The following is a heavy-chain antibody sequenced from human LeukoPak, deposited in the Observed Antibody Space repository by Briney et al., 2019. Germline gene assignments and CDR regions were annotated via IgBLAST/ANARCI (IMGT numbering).Heavy chain of an antibody. D-gene: IGHD7-27*01. J-gene: IGHJ4*02. CDR3: ARDGQAFNSNWDYFEY. CDR2: IGNTET. CDR1: GFTFDTFA. V-gene: IGHV3-23*01. Sequence: QPGESLRLSCVASGFTFDTFAMSCVRQDPGKGLEWVSGIGNTETYYADSVKGRFTISRDNSKSTIYLHMNNLRAEDTALYYCARDGQAFNSNWDYFEYWGQGTPVTVSS.